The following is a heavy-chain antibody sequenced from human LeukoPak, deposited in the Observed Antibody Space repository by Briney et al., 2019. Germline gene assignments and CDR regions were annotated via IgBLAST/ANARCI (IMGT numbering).Heavy chain of an antibody. CDR1: GYTFTGYY. CDR3: ARTREYSSTWFFPPFDP. J-gene: IGHJ5*02. Sequence: ASMKVSCKASGYTFTGYYMHWVRQAPGQGLEWMGWINPNSGRTNYAHNFQGRVTLTRDPSISTAYMELTGLTSNDTGVYYCARTREYSSTWFFPPFDPWGQGTLVTVSS. D-gene: IGHD6-13*01. CDR2: INPNSGRT. V-gene: IGHV1-2*07.